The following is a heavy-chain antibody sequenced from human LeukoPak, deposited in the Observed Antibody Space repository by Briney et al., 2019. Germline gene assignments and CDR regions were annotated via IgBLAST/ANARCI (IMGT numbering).Heavy chain of an antibody. CDR2: IYYTGSA. CDR1: GGSMSSSSYY. J-gene: IGHJ4*02. Sequence: PSETLSLTCTVSGGSMSSSSYYWGWIRQPPGKGLKWIGNIYYTGSAYYNPSLKSRVTISVDTSRNQFSLKLSSVTAADTAVYYCARRSGYDSLDYWGQGTLVTVSS. CDR3: ARRSGYDSLDY. V-gene: IGHV4-39*01. D-gene: IGHD5-12*01.